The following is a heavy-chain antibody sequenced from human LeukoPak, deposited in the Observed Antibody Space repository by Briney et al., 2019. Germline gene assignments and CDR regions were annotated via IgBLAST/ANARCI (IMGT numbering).Heavy chain of an antibody. CDR1: GGSISSYY. J-gene: IGHJ4*02. CDR3: ARVGPYGDYVDY. V-gene: IGHV4-59*01. Sequence: SETLSLTCTVSGGSISSYYGSWIRQPPGKGLEWIGYIYYSGSTNYNPPLKSRVTISVDTSKNQFSLKLSSVTAADTAVYYCARVGPYGDYVDYWGQGTLVTVSS. CDR2: IYYSGST. D-gene: IGHD4-17*01.